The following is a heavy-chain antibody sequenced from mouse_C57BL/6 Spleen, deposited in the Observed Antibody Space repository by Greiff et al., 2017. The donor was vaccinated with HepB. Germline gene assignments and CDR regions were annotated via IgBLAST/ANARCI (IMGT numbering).Heavy chain of an antibody. CDR1: GYTFTSYW. D-gene: IGHD3-2*02. J-gene: IGHJ4*01. CDR3: ARSEELRPHYYAMDY. V-gene: IGHV1-53*01. CDR2: INPSNGGT. Sequence: QVQLQQPGTELVKPGASVKLSCKASGYTFTSYWMHWVKQRPGQGLEWIGNINPSNGGTNYNEKFKSKATLTVDKSSSTAYMQLSSLTSEDSAVYYCARSEELRPHYYAMDYWGQGTSVTVSS.